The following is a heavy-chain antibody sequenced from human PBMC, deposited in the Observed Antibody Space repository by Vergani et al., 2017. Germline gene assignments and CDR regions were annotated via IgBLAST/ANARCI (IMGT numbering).Heavy chain of an antibody. D-gene: IGHD2-2*02. CDR3: ARAPSSLLYRAGYFQQ. CDR1: GFTFSSYA. V-gene: IGHV3-30-3*01. J-gene: IGHJ1*01. Sequence: QVQLVESGGGVVQPGRSLRLSCAASGFTFSSYAMHWVRQAPGKGLEWVAVISYDGSNKYYADSVKGRFTISRDNSKNTLYLQMNSLRAEDTAVYYCARAPSSLLYRAGYFQQWGQGTLVTVSS. CDR2: ISYDGSNK.